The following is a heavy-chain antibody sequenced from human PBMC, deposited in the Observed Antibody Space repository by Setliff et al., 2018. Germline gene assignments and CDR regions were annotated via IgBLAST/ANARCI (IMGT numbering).Heavy chain of an antibody. CDR2: VNTKTGDP. Sequence: ASVKVSCKASGYSLSNYVMNWVRQAPGQGLEWMGWVNTKTGDPTYAQGYTGRFAFSLDTSDSATYLDISNLKAEDTATYYCARADHLVTTTFDYWGQGTLVTVSS. CDR1: GYSLSNYV. J-gene: IGHJ4*01. CDR3: ARADHLVTTTFDY. D-gene: IGHD4-17*01. V-gene: IGHV7-4-1*02.